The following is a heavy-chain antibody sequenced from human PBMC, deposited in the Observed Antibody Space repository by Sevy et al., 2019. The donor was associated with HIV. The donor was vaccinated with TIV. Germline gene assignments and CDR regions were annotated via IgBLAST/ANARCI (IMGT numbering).Heavy chain of an antibody. D-gene: IGHD2-8*01. V-gene: IGHV3-48*01. CDR1: GFTFSYFS. J-gene: IGHJ4*02. CDR3: VRDDSYAFDF. CDR2: IAGTTSHI. Sequence: EGSLRLSCAASGFTFSYFSLNWVRQAPGKGLEWIAYIAGTTSHIYYSGSVKGRVTISGDNAKNSVYLQMSSLRAEDTAIYYCVRDDSYAFDFWGQGALVTVSS.